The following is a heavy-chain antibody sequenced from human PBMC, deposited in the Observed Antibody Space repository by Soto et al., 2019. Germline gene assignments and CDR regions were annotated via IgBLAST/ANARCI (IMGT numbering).Heavy chain of an antibody. CDR3: ARKAYYYGSGSSYVNWFDP. Sequence: GGSLRLSCAASGFTFSDYYMSWIRQAPGKGLEWVSYISSSGSTIYYADSVKGRFTISRDNAKNSLYLQMNSLRAEDTAVYYCARKAYYYGSGSSYVNWFDPWGQGTLVTVSS. J-gene: IGHJ5*02. CDR2: ISSSGSTI. CDR1: GFTFSDYY. V-gene: IGHV3-11*01. D-gene: IGHD3-10*01.